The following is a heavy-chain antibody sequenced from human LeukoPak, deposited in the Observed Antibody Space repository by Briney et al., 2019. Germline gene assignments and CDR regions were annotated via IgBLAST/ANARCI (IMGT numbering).Heavy chain of an antibody. CDR1: GFTFSSYG. CDR2: IRYDGSNK. J-gene: IGHJ3*02. Sequence: GGSLRLSCAASGFTFSSYGMHWVRQAPGKGLEWVAFIRYDGSNKYYADSVKGRFTISRDNSKNMLYLQMNSLRAEDTAVYYCAKSLSSGSYLNALDIWGQGTMVTVSS. CDR3: AKSLSSGSYLNALDI. V-gene: IGHV3-30*02. D-gene: IGHD1-26*01.